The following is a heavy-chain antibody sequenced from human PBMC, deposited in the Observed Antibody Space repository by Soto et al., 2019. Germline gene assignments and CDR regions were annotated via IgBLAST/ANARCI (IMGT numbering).Heavy chain of an antibody. D-gene: IGHD3-3*01. CDR3: ARGLSWSPYFES. CDR2: LYYSGTT. Sequence: QVQLQESGPGLVKPSETLSLTCTVSGASISTQSWNWIRQAPGKGLEWIGYLYYSGTTNYNPSLKIRVTISADTSKNQVSLKLTSVTAADTAVYFCARGLSWSPYFESWCQGILVTFSS. CDR1: GASISTQS. V-gene: IGHV4-59*11. J-gene: IGHJ4*02.